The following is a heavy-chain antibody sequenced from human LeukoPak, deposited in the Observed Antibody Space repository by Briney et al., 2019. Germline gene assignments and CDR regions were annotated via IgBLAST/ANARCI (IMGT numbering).Heavy chain of an antibody. Sequence: PGRSLRLSCAASGFTFSSYGMHWVRQVPGKGLEWVAVISYDGSNKYYADSVKGRFTISRDNSKNTLYLQMNSLRAEDTAVYYCAKATTEADNWFDPWGQGTLVTVSS. CDR2: ISYDGSNK. J-gene: IGHJ5*02. D-gene: IGHD1-1*01. CDR1: GFTFSSYG. CDR3: AKATTEADNWFDP. V-gene: IGHV3-30*18.